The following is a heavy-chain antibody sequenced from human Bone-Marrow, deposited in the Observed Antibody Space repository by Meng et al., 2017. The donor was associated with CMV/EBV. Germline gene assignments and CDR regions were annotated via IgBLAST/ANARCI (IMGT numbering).Heavy chain of an antibody. Sequence: GSLRLSCTVSDDSISRSTYYWGWIRQPPGKGLEWIGTINHSGSTDYNASLKSRVTISIDTSKTQFSLKVSSVTAADTAVYYCARKEVGTMKSYWGQGPRVTGYS. D-gene: IGHD2-2*01. J-gene: IGHJ4*02. CDR1: DDSISRSTYY. CDR2: INHSGST. V-gene: IGHV4-39*07. CDR3: ARKEVGTMKSY.